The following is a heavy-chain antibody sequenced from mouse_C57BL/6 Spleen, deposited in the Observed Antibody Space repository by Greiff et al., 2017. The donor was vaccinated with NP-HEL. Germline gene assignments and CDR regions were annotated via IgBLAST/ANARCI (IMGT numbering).Heavy chain of an antibody. CDR1: GYAFSSSW. CDR2: IYPGDGDT. D-gene: IGHD1-1*01. J-gene: IGHJ2*01. V-gene: IGHV1-82*01. Sequence: VQLQQSGPELVKPGASVKISCKASGYAFSSSWMNWVKQRPGKGLEWIGRIYPGDGDTNYNGKFKGKATLTADKSSSTAYMQLSSLTSEDSAVYFCARANYYGRRGDLDYWGQGTTLTVSS. CDR3: ARANYYGRRGDLDY.